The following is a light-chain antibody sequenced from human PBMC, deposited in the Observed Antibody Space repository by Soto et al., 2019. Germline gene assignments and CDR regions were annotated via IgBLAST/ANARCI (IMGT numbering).Light chain of an antibody. J-gene: IGKJ4*01. CDR2: DAS. CDR3: HQRDNWPPT. Sequence: EIVLTQSPGTLSLSPGERATLSCRASQSVSNNLAWYQQKPGQAPRLLIYDASNRATGIPARFSGSGSGTDFTLTISSLQPEDFAIYYCHQRDNWPPTFGGGTKVDIK. CDR1: QSVSNN. V-gene: IGKV3-11*01.